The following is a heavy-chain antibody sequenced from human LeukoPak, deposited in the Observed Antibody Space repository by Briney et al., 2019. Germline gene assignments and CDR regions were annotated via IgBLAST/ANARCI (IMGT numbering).Heavy chain of an antibody. D-gene: IGHD3-22*01. CDR3: ARGPYYYDSSGYLSY. Sequence: ASVKVSCKASGYTFTGYYMHWVRQAPGQGLEWMGWINPNSGGTNYAQKFQGRVTMPRDPSISTAYMELRRLRSDDTVVYYCARGPYYYDSSGYLSYWGQGTLVTVSS. J-gene: IGHJ4*02. CDR1: GYTFTGYY. CDR2: INPNSGGT. V-gene: IGHV1-2*02.